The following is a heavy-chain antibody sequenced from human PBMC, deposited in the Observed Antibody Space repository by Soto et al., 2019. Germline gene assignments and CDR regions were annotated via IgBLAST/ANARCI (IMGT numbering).Heavy chain of an antibody. D-gene: IGHD1-1*01. CDR1: GFTFSTYG. CDR3: EKSVYNWSDGFFDY. Sequence: QVQLVESGGGVVQPGRSLRLSCAASGFTFSTYGMHWVRQAPGKGLEWVAVISYDGVNKYYADSVKGRFTISRDNSKNTLYLQMNSLRAEDTAVYYCEKSVYNWSDGFFDYWGQGTLVTVSS. V-gene: IGHV3-30*18. CDR2: ISYDGVNK. J-gene: IGHJ4*02.